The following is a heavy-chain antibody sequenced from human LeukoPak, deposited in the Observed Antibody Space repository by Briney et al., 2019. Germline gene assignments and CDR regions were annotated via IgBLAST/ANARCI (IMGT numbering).Heavy chain of an antibody. Sequence: PSETLSLTCAVSGYSISSGYYWGWIRQPPGQGLEWIGSIYHSGSTYYNPSLKSRVTISVDTSKNQFSLKLSSVTAADTAVYYCARRGWENYYDSSGYYPTFDYWGQGTLVTVSS. V-gene: IGHV4-38-2*01. J-gene: IGHJ4*02. CDR3: ARRGWENYYDSSGYYPTFDY. CDR2: IYHSGST. D-gene: IGHD3-22*01. CDR1: GYSISSGYY.